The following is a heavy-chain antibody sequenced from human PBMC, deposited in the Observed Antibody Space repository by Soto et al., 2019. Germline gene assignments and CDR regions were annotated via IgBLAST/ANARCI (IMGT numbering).Heavy chain of an antibody. CDR2: TYYRSKWYH. D-gene: IGHD6-19*01. Sequence: QVQLQQSGPGLVKPSQTLSLTCAISGDSVSSTGAAWNWIRQSPSRGLEWLGRTYYRSKWYHENALSVIGRITINPDTSKNQFSLQLNSVTPEDTALYYCARDIGWEPWGQGTLVTVSS. CDR3: ARDIGWEP. V-gene: IGHV6-1*01. J-gene: IGHJ4*02. CDR1: GDSVSSTGAA.